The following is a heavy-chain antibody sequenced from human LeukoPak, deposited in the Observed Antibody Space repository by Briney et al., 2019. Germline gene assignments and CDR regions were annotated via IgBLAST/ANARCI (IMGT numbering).Heavy chain of an antibody. CDR1: GGSFSGYY. Sequence: SETLSLTCAVYGGSFSGYYWSWICQPPGKGLEWIGEINHSGSTNYNPSLKSRVTISVDTSKNQFSLKLSSVTAADTAVYYCAGGGGYYDSSGYYPFDYWGQGTLVTVSS. CDR2: INHSGST. J-gene: IGHJ4*02. D-gene: IGHD3-22*01. V-gene: IGHV4-34*01. CDR3: AGGGGYYDSSGYYPFDY.